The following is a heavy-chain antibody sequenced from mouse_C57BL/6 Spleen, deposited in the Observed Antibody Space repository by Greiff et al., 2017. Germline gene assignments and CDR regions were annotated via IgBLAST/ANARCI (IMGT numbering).Heavy chain of an antibody. CDR3: TNYYGSSYRYFDV. D-gene: IGHD1-1*01. Sequence: QVQLQESGAELVRPGASVTLSCKASGYTFTDYEMHWVKQTPVHGLEWIGAIDPETGGTAYTQKFKGKAILTADKSSSTAYMELRSLTSEDSAVYYCTNYYGSSYRYFDVWGTGTTVTVSS. J-gene: IGHJ1*03. CDR1: GYTFTDYE. CDR2: IDPETGGT. V-gene: IGHV1-15*01.